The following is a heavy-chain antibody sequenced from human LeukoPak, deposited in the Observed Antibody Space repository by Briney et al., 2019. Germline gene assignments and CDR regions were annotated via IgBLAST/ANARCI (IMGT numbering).Heavy chain of an antibody. CDR3: ARSWERELGP. CDR1: GGSISSGGYY. Sequence: SQTLSLTCTVSGGSISSGGYYWSWIRQPPGQGLEWIGYIYYSGSTNYNPSLKSRVTISVDTSKNQFSLKLSSVTAADTAVYYCARSWERELGPWGQGTLVTVSS. CDR2: IYYSGST. J-gene: IGHJ5*02. D-gene: IGHD1-26*01. V-gene: IGHV4-61*08.